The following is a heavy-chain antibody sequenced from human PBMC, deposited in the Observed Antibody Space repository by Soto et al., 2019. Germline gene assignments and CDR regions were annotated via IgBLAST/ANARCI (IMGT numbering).Heavy chain of an antibody. V-gene: IGHV4-30-4*01. CDR3: ARGLLLRYFDWLPYYFDY. CDR2: INYSGST. CDR1: GGSISSGNYY. J-gene: IGHJ4*02. Sequence: PSETLSLTCTVSGGSISSGNYYWSWIRQPPGKGLEWIGDINYSGSTNYNSSLESRVTISVDTSKNQFSLKLSSVTAADTAVYYFARGLLLRYFDWLPYYFDYWGKGTLVTVSS. D-gene: IGHD3-9*01.